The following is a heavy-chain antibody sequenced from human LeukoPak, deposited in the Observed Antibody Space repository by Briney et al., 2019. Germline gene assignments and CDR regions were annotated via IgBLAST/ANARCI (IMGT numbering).Heavy chain of an antibody. J-gene: IGHJ4*02. CDR1: GFTFSSYW. Sequence: GGSLRLSCAASGFTFSSYWMHWVRQAPGKGLVWVSRISSDGSSTDYADSVKGRFTISRDNAKNTLYLQMNSLRAEDTAVYYCARDRHHRFGELFPWGQGTRVTVSS. CDR2: ISSDGSST. V-gene: IGHV3-74*01. D-gene: IGHD3-10*01. CDR3: ARDRHHRFGELFP.